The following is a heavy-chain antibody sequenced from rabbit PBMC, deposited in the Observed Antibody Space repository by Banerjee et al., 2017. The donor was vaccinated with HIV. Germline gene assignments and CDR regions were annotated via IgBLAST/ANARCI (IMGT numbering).Heavy chain of an antibody. V-gene: IGHV1S40*01. D-gene: IGHD4-1*01. Sequence: QSLEESGGGLVKPGGTLTLTCKASGIDFSSYYWICWVRQAPGKGLEWIGCIWTGSSSTDYASWVNGRFPISKTSWTTVTLQMTSLTAADTATYFCARDLAGVTGWNFNLWGQGTLVTVS. CDR3: ARDLAGVTGWNFNL. CDR1: GIDFSSYYW. CDR2: IWTGSSST. J-gene: IGHJ4*01.